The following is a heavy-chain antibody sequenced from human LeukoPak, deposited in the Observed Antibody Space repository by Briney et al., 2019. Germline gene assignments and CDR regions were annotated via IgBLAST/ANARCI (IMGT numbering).Heavy chain of an antibody. CDR1: GFTFTNYG. CDR2: ISAYNGNT. CDR3: ARDAYCSGTSCQNFDY. Sequence: ASLKVSCKASGFTFTNYGISWVRQAPGQGLEWMGWISAYNGNTNYAQKLQGRVTMTTDTSTTTAYMELRTLRSDDTAVYYCARDAYCSGTSCQNFDYWGQGTLVTVSS. V-gene: IGHV1-18*01. D-gene: IGHD2-2*01. J-gene: IGHJ4*02.